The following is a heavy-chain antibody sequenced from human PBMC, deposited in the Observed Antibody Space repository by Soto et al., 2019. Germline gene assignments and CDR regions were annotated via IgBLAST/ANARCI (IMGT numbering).Heavy chain of an antibody. D-gene: IGHD2-2*01. J-gene: IGHJ5*02. CDR3: AVVPAALQGFDP. Sequence: QVPLVQSGAEVKKPGASVKVSCKASGYTFTSYAMHWVRQAPGQRLEWMGWINAGNGNTKYSRKFQGRVTITRDTSASTAYMELSSLRSEDTAVYYCAVVPAALQGFDPWGQGTLVTVSS. CDR1: GYTFTSYA. V-gene: IGHV1-3*01. CDR2: INAGNGNT.